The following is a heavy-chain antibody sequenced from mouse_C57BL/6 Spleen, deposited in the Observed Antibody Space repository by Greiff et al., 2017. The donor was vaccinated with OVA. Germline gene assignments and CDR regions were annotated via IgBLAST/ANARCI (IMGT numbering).Heavy chain of an antibody. Sequence: VHVKQSGPELVKPGASVKMSCKASGYTFTDYNMHWVKQSHGKSLEWIGYINPNNGGTSYNQKFKGKATLTVNKSSSTAYMELRSLPSEDSAVYYCARDYGSSYPYAMDYWGQGTSVTVSS. CDR2: INPNNGGT. J-gene: IGHJ4*01. V-gene: IGHV1-22*01. CDR3: ARDYGSSYPYAMDY. CDR1: GYTFTDYN. D-gene: IGHD1-1*01.